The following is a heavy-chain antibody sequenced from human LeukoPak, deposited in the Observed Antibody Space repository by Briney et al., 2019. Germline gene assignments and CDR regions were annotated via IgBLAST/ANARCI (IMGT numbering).Heavy chain of an antibody. CDR3: AGDYYDSGSSAL. V-gene: IGHV4-59*01. D-gene: IGHD3-10*01. CDR2: IYYSGST. Sequence: MASETLSLTCTVSGGSISRYYWSWIRQPPGKGLEWIGNIYYSGSTNYNPSLKSRVTISVDTSKNQFSLKVTSVTAADTAVYYCAGDYYDSGSSALWGQGTLVTVSS. CDR1: GGSISRYY. J-gene: IGHJ4*02.